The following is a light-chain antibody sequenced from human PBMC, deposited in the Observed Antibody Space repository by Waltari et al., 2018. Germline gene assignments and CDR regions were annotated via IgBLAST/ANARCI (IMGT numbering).Light chain of an antibody. Sequence: QSALTQPASVSGSPGQSITISFTRTRRDVGGDNYVSWYHQHPGKAPKLMNYDVSDRPSGVSNRFSGSKSGNTASLTISGLQAEDEADYYCSSYTSSSTPWVFGGGTKLTVL. V-gene: IGLV2-14*03. CDR1: RRDVGGDNY. CDR2: DVS. J-gene: IGLJ3*02. CDR3: SSYTSSSTPWV.